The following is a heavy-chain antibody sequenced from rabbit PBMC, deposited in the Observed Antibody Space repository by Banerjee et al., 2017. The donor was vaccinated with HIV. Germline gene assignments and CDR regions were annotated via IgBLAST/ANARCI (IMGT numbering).Heavy chain of an antibody. Sequence: QSLEESGGGLVKPGASLTLTCKASGFSFSSGYDMCWVRQAPGKGPEWIACIGAGSSGSTYYASWAKGRFTISKTSSTTVTLQMTSLTAADMATYFCARSTGYAGYGFGALDLWGQGTLVTVS. J-gene: IGHJ3*01. CDR1: GFSFSSGYD. D-gene: IGHD7-1*01. CDR3: ARSTGYAGYGFGALDL. CDR2: IGAGSSGST. V-gene: IGHV1S40*01.